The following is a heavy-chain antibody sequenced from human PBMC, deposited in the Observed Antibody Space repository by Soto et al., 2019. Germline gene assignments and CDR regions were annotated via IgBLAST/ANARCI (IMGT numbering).Heavy chain of an antibody. CDR3: ARNGRAYSGQDSLDF. Sequence: GGSLRLSCAASGFTFSSYAMHWVRQAPGEGLEWVAVISFHGTNKNYADSVEGRFTISRDNSNNTVFLEMNSLRPEDTAMYYCARNGRAYSGQDSLDFWGQGTPVTVSS. CDR2: ISFHGTNK. V-gene: IGHV3-30-3*01. CDR1: GFTFSSYA. J-gene: IGHJ4*02. D-gene: IGHD5-12*01.